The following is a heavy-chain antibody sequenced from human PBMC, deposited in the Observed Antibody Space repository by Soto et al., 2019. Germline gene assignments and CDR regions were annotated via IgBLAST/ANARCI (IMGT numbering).Heavy chain of an antibody. Sequence: GESLKISCKGSGYSFTSYWIGWVRQMPGKGLEWMGIIYPGDSDTRYSPSFQGQVTISADKSISTAYLQWSSLKASDTALYYCARLPCSSTSCYPAFYYYYYGMDVWGQGTTVTVSS. CDR1: GYSFTSYW. V-gene: IGHV5-51*01. CDR2: IYPGDSDT. D-gene: IGHD2-2*01. CDR3: ARLPCSSTSCYPAFYYYYYGMDV. J-gene: IGHJ6*02.